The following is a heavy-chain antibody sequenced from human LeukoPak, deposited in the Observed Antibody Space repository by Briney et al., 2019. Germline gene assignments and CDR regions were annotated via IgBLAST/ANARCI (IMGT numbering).Heavy chain of an antibody. CDR1: GYTFTGYY. V-gene: IGHV1-2*02. D-gene: IGHD2-2*02. J-gene: IGHJ4*02. CDR3: ARDPAVVPAAILDY. CDR2: INPNSGGT. Sequence: ASVKVSCKASGYTFTGYYMHWVRQAPGQGLEWMGWINPNSGGTNYAQKFQGRVTMTRDTSISTAYMELSRLRSDDTAVYYCARDPAVVPAAILDYWGQGTLVTVSS.